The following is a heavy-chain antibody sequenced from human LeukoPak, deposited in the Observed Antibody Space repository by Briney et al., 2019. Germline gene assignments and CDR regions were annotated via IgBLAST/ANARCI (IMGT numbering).Heavy chain of an antibody. CDR3: ARSYQQEEYGMDV. Sequence: ASVKVSCKASGGTFSSYAISCVRQAPGQGLEWMGGIIPIFGTANYAQKFQGRVTITADKSTSTAYMELSSLRSEDTAVYYCARSYQQEEYGMDVWGKGTTVTVSS. V-gene: IGHV1-69*06. CDR1: GGTFSSYA. J-gene: IGHJ6*04. D-gene: IGHD2-2*01. CDR2: IIPIFGTA.